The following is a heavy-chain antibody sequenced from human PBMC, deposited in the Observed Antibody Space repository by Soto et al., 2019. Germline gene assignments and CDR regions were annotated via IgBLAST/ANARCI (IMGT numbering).Heavy chain of an antibody. V-gene: IGHV4-34*01. CDR2: INHSGST. J-gene: IGHJ6*02. Sequence: SETLSLTCAVYGGSFSGYYWSWIRQPPGKGLEWIGEINHSGSTNYNPSLKSRVTISVDTSKNQFSLKLSSVTAADTAVYYCARGPGYYGMDVWGQGTTVT. CDR1: GGSFSGYY. CDR3: ARGPGYYGMDV.